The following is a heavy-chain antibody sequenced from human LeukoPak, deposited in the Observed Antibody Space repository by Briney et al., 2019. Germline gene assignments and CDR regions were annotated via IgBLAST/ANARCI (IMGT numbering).Heavy chain of an antibody. V-gene: IGHV1-2*02. CDR2: INPNSGGT. Sequence: GASVKVSCKASGYTFTGYYMHWVRQAPGQGLEWMGWINPNSGGTNYAQKFQGRVTMTRDTSISTAYMELSRLRSDDTAVYYCATVSSYDILTGYGSGYYFDYWGQGTLVTVSS. CDR3: ATVSSYDILTGYGSGYYFDY. CDR1: GYTFTGYY. J-gene: IGHJ4*02. D-gene: IGHD3-9*01.